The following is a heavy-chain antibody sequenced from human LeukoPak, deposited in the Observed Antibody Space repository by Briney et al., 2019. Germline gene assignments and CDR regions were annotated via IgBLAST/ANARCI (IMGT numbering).Heavy chain of an antibody. CDR2: IYYSGSS. CDR3: AREAYCGGDCYSGFDY. J-gene: IGHJ4*02. CDR1: GGSISSYY. D-gene: IGHD2-21*02. Sequence: SETLSLTCTVSGGSISSYYWSWIRQSPGKGLEWIGYIYYSGSSNYNPSLKSRVTISVDTSKNQFSLKLSSVTAADTAVYYCAREAYCGGDCYSGFDYWGQGTLVTVSS. V-gene: IGHV4-59*01.